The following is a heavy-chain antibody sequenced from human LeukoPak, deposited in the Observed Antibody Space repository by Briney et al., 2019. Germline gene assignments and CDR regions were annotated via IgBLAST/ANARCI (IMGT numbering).Heavy chain of an antibody. CDR2: LSGSGGST. CDR3: AKSTGYYDSSAYGIDY. Sequence: GGSLRLSCAASGFTFSNYAMSWVRQAPGKGLEWASALSGSGGSTYYADSVKGRFTISRDNSKNTLYLQMNSLRAEDTAVYYCAKSTGYYDSSAYGIDYWGQGTLVTVSS. V-gene: IGHV3-23*01. D-gene: IGHD3-22*01. CDR1: GFTFSNYA. J-gene: IGHJ4*02.